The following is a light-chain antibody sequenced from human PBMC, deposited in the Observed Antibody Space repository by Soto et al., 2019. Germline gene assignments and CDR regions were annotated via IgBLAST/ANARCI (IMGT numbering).Light chain of an antibody. CDR2: EVS. V-gene: IGLV2-14*03. CDR3: SSYTSSSTRV. J-gene: IGLJ1*01. CDR1: SSVVGAYDF. Sequence: QSVLTQPASVSGSPGQSITISCTGTSSVVGAYDFVSWYQQHPDKAPKLMIYEVSNRPSGVSNRFSGSKSVNTATLTISGLQAEVEADYYCSSYTSSSTRVFGTGTKVTVL.